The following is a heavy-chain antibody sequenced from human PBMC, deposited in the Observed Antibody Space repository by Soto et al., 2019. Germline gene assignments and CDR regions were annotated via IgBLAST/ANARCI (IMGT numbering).Heavy chain of an antibody. D-gene: IGHD1-1*01. CDR3: ARGRYGDY. CDR2: ISAHNGNT. J-gene: IGHJ4*02. Sequence: QVHLVQSGAEVKKPGASVKVSCKGSGYDFTTYGITWVRQAPGQGLEWMAWISAHNGNTDYAQKLQGRVTVTRDTSTITAYMELRSLSSDDTAGYYFARGRYGDYWGQGALVTVSS. CDR1: GYDFTTYG. V-gene: IGHV1-18*01.